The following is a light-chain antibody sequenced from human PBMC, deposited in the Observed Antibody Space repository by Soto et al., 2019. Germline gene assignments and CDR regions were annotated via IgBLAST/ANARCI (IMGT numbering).Light chain of an antibody. Sequence: QSVLTQPPSASGTPGQTVTISCSGSGSNIGENAVNWYQHLPGTAPPLLIYSNALRPSVVPHRFSGSKSGTAGSLAISGLQSEDDAHYYCAAWDDSLKAMLFGGGTKLTVL. V-gene: IGLV1-44*01. J-gene: IGLJ3*02. CDR3: AAWDDSLKAML. CDR2: SNA. CDR1: GSNIGENA.